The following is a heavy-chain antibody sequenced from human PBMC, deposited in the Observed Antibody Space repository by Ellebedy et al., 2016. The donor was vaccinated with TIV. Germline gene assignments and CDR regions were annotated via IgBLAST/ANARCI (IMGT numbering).Heavy chain of an antibody. J-gene: IGHJ6*02. V-gene: IGHV4-34*01. CDR3: ARDRIEPAAKRVWKKRRDDFYYYGLDV. D-gene: IGHD2-2*01. CDR2: INHSGKT. Sequence: MPSETLSLTCTVYDGSFSHYYSGWVRQPPGKGLEWIGEINHSGKTYYNPSLKSRVTISVDTSKNQFSLRLSSVTAADTAVYYCARDRIEPAAKRVWKKRRDDFYYYGLDVWGQGTTVTVSS. CDR1: DGSFSHYY.